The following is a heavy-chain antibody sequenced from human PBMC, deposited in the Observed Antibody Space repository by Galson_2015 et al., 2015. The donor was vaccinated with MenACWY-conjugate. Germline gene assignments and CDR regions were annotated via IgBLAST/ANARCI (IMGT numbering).Heavy chain of an antibody. CDR2: FDPEDGET. CDR1: GYTLTELS. Sequence: SVKVSCKVSGYTLTELSMHRVRQAPGKGLEWMGGFDPEDGETIYAQKFQGRVTMTEDTSTDTAYMELSSLRSEDTAVYYCATDISTVTHPRVGYYYYGMDVWGQGTTVTVSS. CDR3: ATDISTVTHPRVGYYYYGMDV. J-gene: IGHJ6*02. V-gene: IGHV1-24*01. D-gene: IGHD4-17*01.